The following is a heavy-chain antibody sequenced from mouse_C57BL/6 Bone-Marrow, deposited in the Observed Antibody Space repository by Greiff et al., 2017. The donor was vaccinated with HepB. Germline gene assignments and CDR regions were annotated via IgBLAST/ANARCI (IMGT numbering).Heavy chain of an antibody. CDR3: ARIDYYGSSYGYYAMDY. D-gene: IGHD1-1*01. CDR2: IDPSDSYT. CDR1: GYTFTSYW. V-gene: IGHV1-69*01. Sequence: VQLQQPGAELVMPGASVKLSCKASGYTFTSYWMHWVKQRPGQGLEWIGEIDPSDSYTNYNQKFKGKSTFTVDKSSSTAYMQLSSLTSEDSAVYYWARIDYYGSSYGYYAMDYWGQGTSVTVSS. J-gene: IGHJ4*01.